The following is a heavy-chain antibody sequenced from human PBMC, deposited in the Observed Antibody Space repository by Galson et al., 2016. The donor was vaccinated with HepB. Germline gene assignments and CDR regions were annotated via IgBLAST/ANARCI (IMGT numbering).Heavy chain of an antibody. CDR3: AQDKASMSVGATNFQH. V-gene: IGHV3-9*01. D-gene: IGHD1-26*01. J-gene: IGHJ1*01. CDR2: ISWYSGSI. CDR1: GFIFKDYA. Sequence: SLRLSCAASGFIFKDYAMHWVRQAPGKGLEWVSSISWYSGSIGYADSVKGRFTISRDKAKNSLYLQMNSLRAEDTAFYYCAQDKASMSVGATNFQHWGQGTLVTVSS.